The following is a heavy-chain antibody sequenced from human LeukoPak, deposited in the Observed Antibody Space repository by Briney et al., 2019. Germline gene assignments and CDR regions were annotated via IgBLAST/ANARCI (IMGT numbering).Heavy chain of an antibody. V-gene: IGHV3-74*01. Sequence: GGSLRLSCAASGFTFSSYWMHWVRQAPGKGLVWVSRTNSDGSSISYADSVKGRFTISIDNAKNTLYLQMNSLRAEDTAVYYCVRAAAASFDYWGQGTLVTVSS. CDR3: VRAAAASFDY. CDR2: TNSDGSSI. J-gene: IGHJ4*02. CDR1: GFTFSSYW. D-gene: IGHD6-13*01.